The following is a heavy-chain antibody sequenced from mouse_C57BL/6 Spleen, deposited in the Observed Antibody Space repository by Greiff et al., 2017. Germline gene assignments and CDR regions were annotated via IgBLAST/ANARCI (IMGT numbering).Heavy chain of an antibody. Sequence: QVQLQQPGAELVTPGASVKLSCKASGYTFTSYWMHWVKQRPGQGLEWIGMIQPNSGSTNYNEKFKSKATLTVDKSSSTAYMQLSILTSEDSAVSDCASEGITTVVATSFDYWGQGTTLTVSS. V-gene: IGHV1-64*01. CDR1: GYTFTSYW. J-gene: IGHJ2*01. D-gene: IGHD1-1*01. CDR3: ASEGITTVVATSFDY. CDR2: IQPNSGST.